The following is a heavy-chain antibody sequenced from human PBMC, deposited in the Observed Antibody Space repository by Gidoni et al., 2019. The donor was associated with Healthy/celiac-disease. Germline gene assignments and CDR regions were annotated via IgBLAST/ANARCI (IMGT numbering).Heavy chain of an antibody. Sequence: QLQLQESGPGLVKPSETLSLTCTVSGGSLSSSSYYWGWIRQPPGKGLEWIGSIYDSGSTYYNPSLKSRVTISVDTSKNQFSLKLSSVTAADTAVYYCARHVAVAGIPDLPFDYWGQGTLVTVSS. V-gene: IGHV4-39*01. D-gene: IGHD6-19*01. CDR1: GGSLSSSSYY. J-gene: IGHJ4*02. CDR3: ARHVAVAGIPDLPFDY. CDR2: IYDSGST.